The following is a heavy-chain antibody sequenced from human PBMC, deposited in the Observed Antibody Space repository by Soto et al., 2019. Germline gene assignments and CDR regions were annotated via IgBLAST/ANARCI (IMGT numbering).Heavy chain of an antibody. J-gene: IGHJ5*02. Sequence: PSETLSLTCTVSGGSISSAGHCCCCVRQSPWKGLEWIGYSYHSGSSYYNPSPQSRVTISVDRSKAQFYLTLTSVTAADTAVYFCARARYSNWFDPWGQGTLVTVSS. CDR1: GGSISSAGHC. D-gene: IGHD3-10*01. CDR3: ARARYSNWFDP. V-gene: IGHV4-30-2*06. CDR2: SYHSGSS.